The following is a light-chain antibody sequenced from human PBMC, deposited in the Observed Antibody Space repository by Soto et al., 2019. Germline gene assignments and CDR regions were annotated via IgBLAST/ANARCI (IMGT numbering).Light chain of an antibody. J-gene: IGKJ1*01. V-gene: IGKV3-20*01. CDR1: QSVSSNY. CDR3: QQYNNWPPWT. Sequence: EIVLTQSPGTLSVSPGERATLSCRASQSVSSNYLAWYQRKPGQAPRLLIFGASSRATGVPDRFSGSGSGRDFTLTISSLHSEDFAVYYCQQYNNWPPWTFGQGTKVDIK. CDR2: GAS.